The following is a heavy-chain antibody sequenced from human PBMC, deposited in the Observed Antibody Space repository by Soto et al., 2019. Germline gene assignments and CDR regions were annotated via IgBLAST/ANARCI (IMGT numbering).Heavy chain of an antibody. Sequence: QVQLQESGPGLVKPSGTLSLTCTVSGGSISNNNWWSWVRQTPEKGLEWIGQIYHSGNTNYNPSLKSRVSMSVDKSKNQFPLKMNSATAADTAVYYCARFLPGFVGENEAFDFWGHGTLVTVSS. V-gene: IGHV4-4*02. D-gene: IGHD3-3*01. CDR1: GGSISNNNW. CDR3: ARFLPGFVGENEAFDF. J-gene: IGHJ4*01. CDR2: IYHSGNT.